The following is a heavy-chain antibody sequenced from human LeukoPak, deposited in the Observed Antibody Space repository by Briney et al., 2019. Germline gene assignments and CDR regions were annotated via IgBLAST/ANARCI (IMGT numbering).Heavy chain of an antibody. CDR3: AKDRQIAAAGTSYYYGMDV. CDR2: ISYDGSNK. V-gene: IGHV3-30*18. D-gene: IGHD6-13*01. Sequence: GSLRLSCAASGFTFSNYAMSWVRQAPGKGLEWVAVISYDGSNKYYADSVKGRFTISRDNSKNTLYLQMNSPRAEDTAVYYCAKDRQIAAAGTSYYYGMDVWGQGTTVTVSS. J-gene: IGHJ6*02. CDR1: GFTFSNYA.